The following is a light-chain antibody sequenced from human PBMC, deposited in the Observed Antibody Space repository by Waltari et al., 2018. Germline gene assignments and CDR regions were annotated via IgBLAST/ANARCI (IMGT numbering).Light chain of an antibody. V-gene: IGLV2-8*01. J-gene: IGLJ3*02. Sequence: QSALTQPPSASGSPGQSVTISCNGTSSDVGGYNYVSWYQQHPGKAPKLMIYEVNTRPSGVPYRFSGSKSGNTASLTVSGLQAEDEADYYCQQYYSTPWTFGQGTK. CDR3: QQYYSTPWT. CDR1: SSDVGGYNY. CDR2: EVN.